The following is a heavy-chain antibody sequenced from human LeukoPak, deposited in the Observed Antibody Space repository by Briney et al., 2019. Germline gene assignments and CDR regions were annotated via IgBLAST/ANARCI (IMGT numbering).Heavy chain of an antibody. Sequence: SETLSLTCAVSGGSITSSNWWNWVRQPPGKGLEWIGEIHHSGSTNYSPSLKSRVTISIDTSKNQFSLKLSSVTAADTAVYYCARVPRGSIPARPYYFDYWGQGTLVTVSS. V-gene: IGHV4-4*02. CDR3: ARVPRGSIPARPYYFDY. D-gene: IGHD6-6*01. J-gene: IGHJ4*02. CDR2: IHHSGST. CDR1: GGSITSSNW.